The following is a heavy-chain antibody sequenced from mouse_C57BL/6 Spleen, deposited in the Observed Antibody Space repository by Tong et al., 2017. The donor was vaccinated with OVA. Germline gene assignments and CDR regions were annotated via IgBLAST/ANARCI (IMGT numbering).Heavy chain of an antibody. CDR3: ARRTGTGFYYYAMDY. Sequence: VQLQESGPELVKPGASVKISCKASGYAFSSYWMNWVKQRPGKGLEWIGQIYPGDGDTNYNGKFKGKATLTADKSSSTAYMQLSSLTSEDSAVYFCARRTGTGFYYYAMDYWGQGTSVTVSS. V-gene: IGHV1-80*01. J-gene: IGHJ4*01. CDR2: IYPGDGDT. CDR1: GYAFSSYW. D-gene: IGHD4-1*01.